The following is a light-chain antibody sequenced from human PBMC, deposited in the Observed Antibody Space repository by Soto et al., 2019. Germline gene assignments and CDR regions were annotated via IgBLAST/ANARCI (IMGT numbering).Light chain of an antibody. V-gene: IGKV3-11*01. CDR3: QQRLNWPPN. CDR1: QSVSNN. Sequence: EIVLTQSPGTLSLSPGERATLSCRASQSVSNNLAWYQQKPGQAPRLLIYDASNRASGVPAKFSGSGSGTDFTLTISDLEPADFGLYYCQQRLNWPPNFGQGTKVDI. J-gene: IGKJ1*01. CDR2: DAS.